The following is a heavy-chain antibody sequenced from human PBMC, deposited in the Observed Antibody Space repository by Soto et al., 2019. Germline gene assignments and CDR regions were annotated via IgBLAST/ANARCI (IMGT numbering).Heavy chain of an antibody. D-gene: IGHD3-9*01. CDR2: IVVGSGNT. Sequence: GASVKVSCKASGFTFTSSAVQWVRQARGQRLEWIGWIVVGSGNTNYAQKFQERVTITRDMSTSTAYMELSSLRSEDTAVYYCAADDYDILTGYSYYYYGMDVWGQGTTVNVSS. CDR3: AADDYDILTGYSYYYYGMDV. CDR1: GFTFTSSA. J-gene: IGHJ6*02. V-gene: IGHV1-58*01.